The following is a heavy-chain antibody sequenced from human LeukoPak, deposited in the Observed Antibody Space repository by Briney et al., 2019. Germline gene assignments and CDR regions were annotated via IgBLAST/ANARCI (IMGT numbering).Heavy chain of an antibody. CDR2: ITSGDGSP. D-gene: IGHD3-16*01. Sequence: GSLRLSCAASGFAFGTSAMCWVRQTPEKGLEWVSTITSGDGSPYYADSVKGRFTISRDNSNNMLYLQMNSLRAEDTAVYYCTKRGAYYVDYWGRGIPVTVSS. J-gene: IGHJ4*02. CDR1: GFAFGTSA. CDR3: TKRGAYYVDY. V-gene: IGHV3-23*01.